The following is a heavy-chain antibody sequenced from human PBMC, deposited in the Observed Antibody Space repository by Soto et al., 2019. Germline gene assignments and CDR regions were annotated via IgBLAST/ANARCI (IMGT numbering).Heavy chain of an antibody. D-gene: IGHD2-2*01. CDR1: GLTFSSYA. CDR3: AKYQLDGRHGFEN. CDR2: ISGSGGST. J-gene: IGHJ3*02. Sequence: PGGSLRLTCSASGLTFSSYAVSWVLHAPVKGLEWVSAISGSGGSTYYADSVKGRFTISRDNSKTTLYLQMNSLRDEDTAVYYCAKYQLDGRHGFENWGQGQMVTVPS. V-gene: IGHV3-23*01.